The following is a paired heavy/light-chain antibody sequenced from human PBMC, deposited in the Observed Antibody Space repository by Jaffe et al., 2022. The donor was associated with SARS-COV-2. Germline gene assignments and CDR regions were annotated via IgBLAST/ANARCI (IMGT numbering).Heavy chain of an antibody. Sequence: QVQLQESGPGLVKPSETLSLTCTVSGDSITSYFWSWIRQPPGKGLEWIAYIYYSGSTNYNPSLKSRVAISVDTSKNQFSLRLSSVTAADTAVYYCARVLGSRVVPAATFDYWGQGTLVTVSS. D-gene: IGHD2-2*01. CDR3: ARVLGSRVVPAATFDY. J-gene: IGHJ4*02. CDR1: GDSITSYF. CDR2: IYYSGST. V-gene: IGHV4-59*01.
Light chain of an antibody. J-gene: IGKJ4*01. CDR1: QDITNY. CDR2: DAS. CDR3: QQYDNLALT. V-gene: IGKV1-33*01. Sequence: DIQMTQSPSSLSASVGDRVTITCQASQDITNYLNWYQQKPGKAPKLLIYDASNLETGVPSRFSGSGSGTDFTFTISSLQPEDIATYYCQQYDNLALTFGGGTKVEIK.